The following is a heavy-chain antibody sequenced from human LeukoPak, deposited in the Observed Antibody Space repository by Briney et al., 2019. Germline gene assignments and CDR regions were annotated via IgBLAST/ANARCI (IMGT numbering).Heavy chain of an antibody. J-gene: IGHJ4*02. V-gene: IGHV3-30*18. CDR3: AKSHGNFDY. CDR2: ISYDGSNK. D-gene: IGHD1-14*01. Sequence: PGRSLRLSCAASGFTFSSYGMHWVRQAPGKGLEWVAVISYDGSNKYYADSVKGRFTISRDNSKNTLYLQMNSLRAEDTAVYYCAKSHGNFDYWGQGTLVTVSS. CDR1: GFTFSSYG.